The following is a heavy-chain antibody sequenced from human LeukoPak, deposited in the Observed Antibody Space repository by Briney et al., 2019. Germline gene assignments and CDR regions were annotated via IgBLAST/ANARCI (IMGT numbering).Heavy chain of an antibody. CDR2: ISHDGSNK. D-gene: IGHD6-13*01. J-gene: IGHJ4*02. CDR1: GFTFSSHG. CDR3: AKGDSSSSAYDY. Sequence: GGSLRLSCAASGFTFSSHGMHWVRQAPGKGLEWVAVISHDGSNKYYADSVKGRFTISRDDSKSTLYLQMNSLTADDTAVYYCAKGDSSSSAYDYWGQGTLVTVSS. V-gene: IGHV3-30*18.